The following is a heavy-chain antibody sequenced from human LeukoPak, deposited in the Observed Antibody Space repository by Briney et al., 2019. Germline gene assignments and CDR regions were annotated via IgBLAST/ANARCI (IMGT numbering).Heavy chain of an antibody. D-gene: IGHD3-3*01. J-gene: IGHJ6*03. CDR1: GDSISSSSYY. CDR2: MYYGGRT. V-gene: IGHV4-39*07. CDR3: ASGVYLEWLFPDYYYYMDV. Sequence: PSETLSLTCTVSGDSISSSSYYWGWIRQPPGKGLEWIGSMYYGGRTSYSPSLRSRVTISVDTSKNQFSLKLSSVTAADTAVYYCASGVYLEWLFPDYYYYMDVWGKGTTVTVSS.